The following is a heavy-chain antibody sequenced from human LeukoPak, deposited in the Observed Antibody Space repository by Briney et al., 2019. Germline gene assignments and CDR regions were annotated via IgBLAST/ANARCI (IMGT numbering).Heavy chain of an antibody. Sequence: ASVKVSCEASGGTFSSYAISWVRQAPGQGLEWMGRIIPILGIANYAQKFQGRVTITADKSTSTAYMELSSLRSEDTAVYYCARVIVAAAGYIDYWGQGTLVTVSS. V-gene: IGHV1-69*04. CDR1: GGTFSSYA. CDR2: IIPILGIA. D-gene: IGHD6-13*01. J-gene: IGHJ4*02. CDR3: ARVIVAAAGYIDY.